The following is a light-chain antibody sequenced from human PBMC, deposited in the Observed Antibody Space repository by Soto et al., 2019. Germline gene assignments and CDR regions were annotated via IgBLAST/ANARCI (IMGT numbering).Light chain of an antibody. CDR3: QQYGSSRGFT. CDR2: GAS. Sequence: EIVLTQSPGTLSLSPGERATLSCRASQSVSSSYLAWYQQKPGQAPRLLIYGASGRATCIPDRFSGSGSGTDFTLTISRLEPEDFAVYYCQQYGSSRGFTFGPGTKVDIK. V-gene: IGKV3-20*01. J-gene: IGKJ3*01. CDR1: QSVSSSY.